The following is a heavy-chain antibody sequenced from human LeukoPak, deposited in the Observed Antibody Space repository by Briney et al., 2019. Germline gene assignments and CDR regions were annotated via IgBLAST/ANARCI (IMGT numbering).Heavy chain of an antibody. J-gene: IGHJ4*02. D-gene: IGHD6-13*01. CDR2: IYYSGST. CDR3: ARSSSSWYGY. V-gene: IGHV4-59*01. CDR1: GVSISSYY. Sequence: SETLSLTCTVSGVSISSYYWSWIRQPPGKGLEWIGYIYYSGSTNYNPSLKSRVTISVDTSKNQFSLKLSSVTAADTAVYYCARSSSSWYGYWGQGTLVTVSS.